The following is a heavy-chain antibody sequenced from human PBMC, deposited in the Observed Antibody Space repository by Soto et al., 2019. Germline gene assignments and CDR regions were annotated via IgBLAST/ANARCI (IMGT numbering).Heavy chain of an antibody. CDR1: GGTFSSYA. D-gene: IGHD6-19*01. CDR2: IIPIFGTA. CDR3: ARDRGKTYSGGWYVGVSGCFDP. V-gene: IGHV1-69*01. Sequence: QVQLVQSGAEVKKPGSSVKVSCKASGGTFSSYAISWVRQAPGQGLEWMGGIIPIFGTANYAQKFQGRVTITADESTSTAYMELSSLRSEDTAVYYCARDRGKTYSGGWYVGVSGCFDPWGQGTLVTVSS. J-gene: IGHJ5*02.